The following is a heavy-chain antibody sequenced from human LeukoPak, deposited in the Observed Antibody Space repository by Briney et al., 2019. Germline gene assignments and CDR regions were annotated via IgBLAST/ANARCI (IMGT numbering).Heavy chain of an antibody. V-gene: IGHV4-34*01. CDR2: INHSGST. CDR1: GGSLSGYY. CDR3: ARLSGWYNY. Sequence: SETLSLTCAVYGGSLSGYYWSWIRQPPGKGLEWIGEINHSGSTNYNPSLKSRVTISVDTSKNQFSLKLSSVTAADTAVYYCARLSGWYNYWGRGTLVTVSS. J-gene: IGHJ4*02. D-gene: IGHD6-19*01.